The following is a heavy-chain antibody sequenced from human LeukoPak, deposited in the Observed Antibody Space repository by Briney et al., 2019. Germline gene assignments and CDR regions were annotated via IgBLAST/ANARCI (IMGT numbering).Heavy chain of an antibody. CDR2: ISYDGSNK. V-gene: IGHV3-30*01. J-gene: IGHJ3*02. CDR3: ARDLYSSSWYFNSAFDI. D-gene: IGHD6-13*01. CDR1: GFTFSSYA. Sequence: QPGRSLRLSCAASGFTFSSYAMHWVRQAPGKGLEWVAVISYDGSNKYYADSAKGRFTISRDNSKNTLYLQMNSLRAEDTAVYYCARDLYSSSWYFNSAFDIWGQGTMVTVSS.